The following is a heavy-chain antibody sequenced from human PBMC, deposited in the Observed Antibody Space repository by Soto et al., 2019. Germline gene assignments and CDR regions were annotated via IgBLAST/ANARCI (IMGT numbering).Heavy chain of an antibody. J-gene: IGHJ4*02. D-gene: IGHD4-17*01. CDR1: GFTFSSYG. V-gene: IGHV3-33*01. CDR2: IWYDGSNK. Sequence: QVRLVESGGGVVQPGRSLRLSCAASGFTFSSYGMHWVRQAPGKGLEWVAVIWYDGSNKYYADSVKGRFTISRDNSKNTLYLQMNSLGAEDTAVYYCARDPGDSALSWGQGTLVTVSS. CDR3: ARDPGDSALS.